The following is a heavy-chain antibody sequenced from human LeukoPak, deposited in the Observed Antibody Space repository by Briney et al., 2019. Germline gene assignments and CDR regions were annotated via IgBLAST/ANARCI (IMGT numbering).Heavy chain of an antibody. J-gene: IGHJ4*02. Sequence: SETLSLTCTVSGASFSSSTYYWGWIRQSPGKGLEWIGSIYYSGSTYYNPSLKSRDTMSVDTSKNQFSLKLSSVTAADTAVYYCARHAGGITATGTRPFDYWGQGTLVTVSS. CDR2: IYYSGST. V-gene: IGHV4-39*01. D-gene: IGHD6-13*01. CDR3: ARHAGGITATGTRPFDY. CDR1: GASFSSSTYY.